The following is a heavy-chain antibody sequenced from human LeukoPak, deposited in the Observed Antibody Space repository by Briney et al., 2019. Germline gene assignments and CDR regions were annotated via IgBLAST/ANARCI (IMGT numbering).Heavy chain of an antibody. CDR2: INRSGST. CDR3: ARGRNNRTYYYGSGSYTFDY. CDR1: GGSFSGYY. V-gene: IGHV4-34*01. Sequence: PSETLSLTCAVYGGSFSGYYWSWIRQPPGKGLEWIGEINRSGSTNYNPSLKSRVTISVDTSKNQFSLKLSSVTAADTAVYYCARGRNNRTYYYGSGSYTFDYWGQGTLVTVSS. D-gene: IGHD3-10*01. J-gene: IGHJ4*02.